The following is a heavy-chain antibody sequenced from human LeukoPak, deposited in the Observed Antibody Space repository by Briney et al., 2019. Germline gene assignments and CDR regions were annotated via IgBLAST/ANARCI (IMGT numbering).Heavy chain of an antibody. D-gene: IGHD3-22*01. CDR3: ASTYYDSSGYLRTAYDY. J-gene: IGHJ4*02. V-gene: IGHV4-34*01. Sequence: SETLSLTCAVYGGSFSGYYSSWIRQPPGKGLEWIGEINHSGSTNYNPSLKSRVTISVDTSKNQFSLKLSSVTAADTAVYYCASTYYDSSGYLRTAYDYWGQGTLVTVSS. CDR2: INHSGST. CDR1: GGSFSGYY.